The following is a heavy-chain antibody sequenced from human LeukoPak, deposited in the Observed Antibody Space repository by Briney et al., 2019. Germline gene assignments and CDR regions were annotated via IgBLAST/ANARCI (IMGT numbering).Heavy chain of an antibody. J-gene: IGHJ6*03. CDR3: ARRGVAAAGYYYYYMDV. Sequence: SETLSLTCTVFGDSISSYYWSWVRQPPGKGLEWIGYIYYSGSTNYNPSLKSRVTISVDTSKNQFSLKLSSVTAADTAVYYCARRGVAAAGYYYYYMDVWGKGTTVTVS. V-gene: IGHV4-59*01. D-gene: IGHD6-13*01. CDR2: IYYSGST. CDR1: GDSISSYY.